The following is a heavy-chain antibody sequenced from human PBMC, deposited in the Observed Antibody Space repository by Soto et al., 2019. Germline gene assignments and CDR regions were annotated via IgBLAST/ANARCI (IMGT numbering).Heavy chain of an antibody. CDR3: ARDRRGVYDAFDI. V-gene: IGHV4-38-2*02. J-gene: IGHJ3*02. Sequence: SETLSLTCTVSGYSISSGYYWGWIRQPPGKGLEWIGSIYHSGSTYYNPSLKSRVTISVDTSKNQFSLKLSSVTAADTAVYYCARDRRGVYDAFDIWGQGTMVTVSS. CDR2: IYHSGST. CDR1: GYSISSGYY. D-gene: IGHD3-10*01.